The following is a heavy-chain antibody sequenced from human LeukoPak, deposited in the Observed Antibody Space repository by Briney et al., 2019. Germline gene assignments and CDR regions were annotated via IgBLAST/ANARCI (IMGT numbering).Heavy chain of an antibody. V-gene: IGHV3-48*03. Sequence: PGGSLRLSCAASGFTFSSYEMNWVRQAPGKGLERVSYISSSGSTIYYADSVKGRFTISRDNAKNSLYLQMNSLRAEDTAVYYCARDQIFGVVFPDYWGQGTLVTVSS. J-gene: IGHJ4*02. CDR3: ARDQIFGVVFPDY. D-gene: IGHD3-3*01. CDR2: ISSSGSTI. CDR1: GFTFSSYE.